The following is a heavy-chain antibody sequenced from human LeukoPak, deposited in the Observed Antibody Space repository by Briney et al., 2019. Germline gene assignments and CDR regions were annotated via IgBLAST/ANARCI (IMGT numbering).Heavy chain of an antibody. J-gene: IGHJ6*02. CDR1: GFTFSSNW. CDR2: IKPDGSAE. CDR3: ARDQRAYGMDV. Sequence: GGSLRLSCATSGFTFSSNWMSWVRHAPGRGLDWVANIKPDGSAEYYAASVKGRFTVSRDNAKNSLYLQMNSLRVEDTAVYYCARDQRAYGMDVWGQGTTVTVSS. V-gene: IGHV3-7*01.